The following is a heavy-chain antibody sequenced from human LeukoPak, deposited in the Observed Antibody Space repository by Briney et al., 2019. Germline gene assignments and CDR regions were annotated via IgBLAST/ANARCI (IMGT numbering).Heavy chain of an antibody. Sequence: GGSLRLSCAPSGFTFSSYWMSWVRQAPGKGLEWVANIKQEGSEKYYVDSVKGRFTISRDNAKNSLYLQMNSLGAEDTAVYYCARGWGEKGYCRGGTCNNPQFDYWGQGILVTVSS. J-gene: IGHJ4*02. CDR2: IKQEGSEK. V-gene: IGHV3-7*01. CDR1: GFTFSSYW. D-gene: IGHD2-15*01. CDR3: ARGWGEKGYCRGGTCNNPQFDY.